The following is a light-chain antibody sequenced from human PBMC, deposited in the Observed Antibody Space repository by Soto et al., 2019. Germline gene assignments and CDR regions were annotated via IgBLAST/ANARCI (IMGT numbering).Light chain of an antibody. J-gene: IGKJ1*01. CDR2: QAS. CDR1: QDISNY. V-gene: IGKV1-27*01. Sequence: QMTQSPSPLSASVGDRVTITCRASQDISNYLAWYQQKPGGAPKLLIYQASTLQSGVPSRFSGSGSGADFTLIISSLQPEDVAIYYCQKDNDAPRTFGQGTRVEMK. CDR3: QKDNDAPRT.